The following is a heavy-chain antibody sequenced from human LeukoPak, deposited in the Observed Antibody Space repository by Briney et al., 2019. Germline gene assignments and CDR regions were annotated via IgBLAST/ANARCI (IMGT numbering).Heavy chain of an antibody. CDR2: ISYDGSNK. J-gene: IGHJ4*02. CDR1: GFTFSAYA. CDR3: ARTTTPYSYGSGTYALGY. Sequence: GGSLRLSCAASGFTFSAYAIHWVRQGPGKGLEWVAVISYDGSNKYYADSLKGRFTISRDNSKNTLYPQMSSLSAEDTAVYYCARTTTPYSYGSGTYALGYWGQGTLVTVPS. V-gene: IGHV3-30-3*01. D-gene: IGHD3-10*01.